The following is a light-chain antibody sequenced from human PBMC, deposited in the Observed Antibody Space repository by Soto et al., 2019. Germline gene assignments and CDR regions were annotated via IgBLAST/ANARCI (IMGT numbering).Light chain of an antibody. V-gene: IGKV3-11*01. CDR2: DAY. CDR3: QQRSNWPLT. Sequence: EVVLTQSPATLSSSPGESVTLSCRASQSINTYLAWYQQKPGQAPRLLIYDAYYRAAGIPSRFSGSGYVTDFTLTISSLEPADFAIYHCQQRSNWPLTFGGGTKVEI. J-gene: IGKJ4*01. CDR1: QSINTY.